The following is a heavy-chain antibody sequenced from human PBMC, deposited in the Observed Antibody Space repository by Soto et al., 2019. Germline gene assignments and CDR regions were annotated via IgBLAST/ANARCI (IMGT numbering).Heavy chain of an antibody. V-gene: IGHV4-4*02. D-gene: IGHD5-12*01. CDR1: GGSVSNNNW. CDR2: IHHSGGT. CDR3: TKNSAYALDY. Sequence: QVQLQESGPGLVKPSGTLSLSCAVSGGSVSNNNWWSWVRQSPGNGPEWIGEIHHSGGTSYNPSLEIPATVSVDKSKNELSLRLNYVTAADTAVYYCTKNSAYALDYWGLGILVTVSS. J-gene: IGHJ4*02.